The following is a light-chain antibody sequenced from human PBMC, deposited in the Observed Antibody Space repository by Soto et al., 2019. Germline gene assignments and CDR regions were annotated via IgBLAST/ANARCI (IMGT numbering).Light chain of an antibody. J-gene: IGKJ5*01. CDR1: QGISSF. CDR2: AAS. V-gene: IGKV1-9*01. Sequence: IQLTQSPSSLSASVGDRVTITCRASQGISSFLAWYQQKPGKAPKLLIYAASTLKSGVPSRFSGSGSGTDFTLTISSLQPEDFATYYCQQLKSYPVPFGQVTPRETK. CDR3: QQLKSYPVP.